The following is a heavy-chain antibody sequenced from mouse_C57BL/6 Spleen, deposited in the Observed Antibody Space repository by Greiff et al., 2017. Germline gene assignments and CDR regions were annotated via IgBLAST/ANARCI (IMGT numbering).Heavy chain of an antibody. CDR3: ARLYDYEYYFDD. Sequence: EVKLVESGGGLVKPGGSLKLSCAASGFTFSSYTMSWVRQTPEKRLEWVATISGGGGNTYYPDSVKGRFTISRDNAKNTLYLQMSSLRSEDTALYYCARLYDYEYYFDDWGQGTTLTVSS. D-gene: IGHD2-4*01. CDR2: ISGGGGNT. J-gene: IGHJ2*01. CDR1: GFTFSSYT. V-gene: IGHV5-9*01.